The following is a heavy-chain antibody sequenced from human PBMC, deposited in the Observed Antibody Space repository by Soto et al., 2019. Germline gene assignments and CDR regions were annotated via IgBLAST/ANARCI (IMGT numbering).Heavy chain of an antibody. CDR1: GDSVSSNSAA. J-gene: IGHJ6*02. CDR2: TYYRSKWYN. D-gene: IGHD6-19*01. CDR3: ARDPYSRGWKRRYYYCGMDV. Sequence: PSQTLSLTCAISGDSVSSNSAAWNWIRQSPSRGLEWLGRTYYRSKWYNDYAVSVKSRITINPDTSKNQFSLQLNSVTPEDTAVYYCARDPYSRGWKRRYYYCGMDVWGRGTTGTVAS. V-gene: IGHV6-1*01.